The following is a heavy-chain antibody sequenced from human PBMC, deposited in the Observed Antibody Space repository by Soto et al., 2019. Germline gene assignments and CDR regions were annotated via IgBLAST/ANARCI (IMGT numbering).Heavy chain of an antibody. D-gene: IGHD2-2*01. CDR2: TYYRSKWYN. V-gene: IGHV6-1*01. J-gene: IGHJ5*01. CDR3: ARLVGNSWLDS. CDR1: GDSVSTNSAT. Sequence: PSQPLSLTCAISGDSVSTNSATWDWIRQPPSRGLEWLGRTYYRSKWYNDYAVSVKGRITINPDTSNNQFSLQLNSVTPDDTAVYYCARLVGNSWLDSWGQGTLVTVSS.